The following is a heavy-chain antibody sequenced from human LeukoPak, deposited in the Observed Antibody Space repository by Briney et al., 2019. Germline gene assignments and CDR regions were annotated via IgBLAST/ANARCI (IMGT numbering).Heavy chain of an antibody. CDR2: ISGSGGNT. J-gene: IGHJ4*02. Sequence: QAGGSLRLSCAASGFTFSSYAMSWVRQAPGKGLDWVSVISGSGGNTYYADFVKGRFTISRDNSKNTLYLQMNSLRAEDTAVYYCARDDFLELPTDDYWGQGTLVTVSS. CDR3: ARDDFLELPTDDY. CDR1: GFTFSSYA. D-gene: IGHD1-7*01. V-gene: IGHV3-23*01.